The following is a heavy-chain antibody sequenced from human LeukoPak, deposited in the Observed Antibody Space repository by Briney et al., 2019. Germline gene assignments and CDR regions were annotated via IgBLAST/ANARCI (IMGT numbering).Heavy chain of an antibody. Sequence: PGRSLRLSCAASGFTFSSYAMHWVRQAPGKGLEWVAVISYDGSNKYYADSVKGRFTISRDNSKNTLYLQMNSLRAEDTAVYYCAKAIAAAGLDYGGQGTLVTVSS. CDR2: ISYDGSNK. CDR1: GFTFSSYA. D-gene: IGHD6-13*01. CDR3: AKAIAAAGLDY. J-gene: IGHJ4*02. V-gene: IGHV3-30*18.